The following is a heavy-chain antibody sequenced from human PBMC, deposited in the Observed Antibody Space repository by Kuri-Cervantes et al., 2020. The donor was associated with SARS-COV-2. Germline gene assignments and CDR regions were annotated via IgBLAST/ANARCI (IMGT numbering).Heavy chain of an antibody. CDR2: IHHSGTT. CDR3: ARPLAGGTGSSDAFDF. Sequence: SETLSLTCTVSGGFISSYYWGWTRQPPGKGLEWIGTIHHSGTTYYNPSLESRVTISVDTSQNLFSLELTSVSAADTAVYYCARPLAGGTGSSDAFDFWGQGTLVTVSS. J-gene: IGHJ3*01. CDR1: GGFISSYY. D-gene: IGHD3-10*01. V-gene: IGHV4-39*01.